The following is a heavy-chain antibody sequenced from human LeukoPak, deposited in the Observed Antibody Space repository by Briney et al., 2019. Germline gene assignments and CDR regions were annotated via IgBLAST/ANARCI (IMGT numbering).Heavy chain of an antibody. V-gene: IGHV3-30*02. CDR1: GFTLSNYG. D-gene: IGHD3-10*01. CDR3: VQGTRRGAITMVRGVIGKSYYFDS. J-gene: IGHJ4*02. Sequence: GGSLRLSCAPSGFTLSNYGMHWVRQAPGKGLEWVAFIPYDGTNKYYADSVKGRFTISRDNSKNTLYLQMNSLRAADTALYYCVQGTRRGAITMVRGVIGKSYYFDSWGQGTLVTVSS. CDR2: IPYDGTNK.